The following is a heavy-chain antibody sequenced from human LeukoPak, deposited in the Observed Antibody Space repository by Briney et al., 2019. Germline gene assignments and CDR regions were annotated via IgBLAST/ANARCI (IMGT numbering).Heavy chain of an antibody. Sequence: GGSLRLSCAASGFPFSTHSLNWVRQAPGKGLEWVSSISAGGDFVYYGDSVKGRFTISRDNAKNSLYLQMNSLRAEDTAVYYCARDDEYSSSSGDYWGQGTLVTVSS. CDR1: GFPFSTHS. J-gene: IGHJ4*02. V-gene: IGHV3-21*01. CDR2: ISAGGDFV. CDR3: ARDDEYSSSSGDY. D-gene: IGHD6-6*01.